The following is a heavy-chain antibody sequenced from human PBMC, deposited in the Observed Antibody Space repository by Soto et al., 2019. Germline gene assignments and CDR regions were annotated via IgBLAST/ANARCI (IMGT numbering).Heavy chain of an antibody. V-gene: IGHV3-23*01. CDR3: AGAGFGSFDI. J-gene: IGHJ3*02. Sequence: EVQLLQSGGGLAQTGGSLRLSCAASGFTFTSHAMSWVRQAPGKGLEWVSTISTSGGSTYYADSVKGRFTISRDNSKNTLFLQMNSLRAEETSVYYCAGAGFGSFDIWGQGTMVTVSS. CDR2: ISTSGGST. CDR1: GFTFTSHA. D-gene: IGHD3-10*01.